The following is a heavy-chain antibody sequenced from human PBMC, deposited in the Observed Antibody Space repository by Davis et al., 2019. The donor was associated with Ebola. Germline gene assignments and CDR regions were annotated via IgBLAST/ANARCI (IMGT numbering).Heavy chain of an antibody. CDR3: ARGGFRDSFDY. V-gene: IGHV4-59*01. CDR1: GGSFSGYY. J-gene: IGHJ4*02. D-gene: IGHD3-10*01. Sequence: SETLSLTCAVYGGSFSGYYWSWIRQPPGKGLEWIGYIYYSGSTNYNPSLKSRVTISEDTSKNQFSPKLSSVTAADTAVYYCARGGFRDSFDYWGQGTLVTVSS. CDR2: IYYSGST.